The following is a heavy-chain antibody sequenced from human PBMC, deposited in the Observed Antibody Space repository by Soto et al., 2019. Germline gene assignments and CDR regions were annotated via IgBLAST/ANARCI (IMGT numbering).Heavy chain of an antibody. J-gene: IGHJ1*01. CDR1: GFTFRSHV. D-gene: IGHD3-16*01. Sequence: ESVGGVVQPGASLRVSCVGSGFTFRSHVIHWVRQAPGKGLEWVALTSYDGSDKYYGDSVRGRFTISRDNSRNTVDLQMDSLRLEDTALYYCARWGTTGGLDVWGQGTLVSVSS. CDR2: TSYDGSDK. CDR3: ARWGTTGGLDV. V-gene: IGHV3-30*19.